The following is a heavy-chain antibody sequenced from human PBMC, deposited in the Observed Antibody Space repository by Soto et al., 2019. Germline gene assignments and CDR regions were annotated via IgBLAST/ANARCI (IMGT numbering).Heavy chain of an antibody. CDR3: ARDVFCGGAPACPDMDV. J-gene: IGHJ6*02. Sequence: QVVLEQSGGEVKKPGPAVTVSCKASGYPFLGYVITWVRQAPEQGLEGMGRISGYNGNTNYARTLRGRLTLTTDTSTSTAYMELRSLTSDDTAVYYCARDVFCGGAPACPDMDVWGQGTTVTVSS. V-gene: IGHV1-18*04. CDR2: ISGYNGNT. D-gene: IGHD2-21*01. CDR1: GYPFLGYV.